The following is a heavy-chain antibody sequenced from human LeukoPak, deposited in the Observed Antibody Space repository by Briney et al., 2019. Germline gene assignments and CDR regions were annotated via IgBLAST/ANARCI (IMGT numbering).Heavy chain of an antibody. V-gene: IGHV3-23*01. J-gene: IGHJ4*02. Sequence: GASLRLSCAASGFTFSSYAMSWVRQAPGEGLEWVSAISGSGGSTYYADSVKGRFTISRDNSKNTLYLQMNSLRAEDTAVYYCAKVSVWYTKGSYGYWGQGTLVTVSS. D-gene: IGHD3-16*01. CDR1: GFTFSSYA. CDR2: ISGSGGST. CDR3: AKVSVWYTKGSYGY.